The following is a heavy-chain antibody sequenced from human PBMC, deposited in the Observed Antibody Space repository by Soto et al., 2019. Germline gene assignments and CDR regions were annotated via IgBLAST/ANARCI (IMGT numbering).Heavy chain of an antibody. D-gene: IGHD2-8*01. J-gene: IGHJ1*01. CDR3: AIQDCTNDVCLEAAVTVGGALES. CDR2: ISSDGTTT. CDR1: GFTFRKFW. V-gene: IGHV3-74*01. Sequence: EVQLVQSGGGLAQPGKSLRLSCAASGFTFRKFWMHWVRQVPGKGPVWVSYISSDGTTTDYADSVKGRFTISRDNAKYTLYLQMYSLRAEDTAVYYCAIQDCTNDVCLEAAVTVGGALESWGQGTLVTVSS.